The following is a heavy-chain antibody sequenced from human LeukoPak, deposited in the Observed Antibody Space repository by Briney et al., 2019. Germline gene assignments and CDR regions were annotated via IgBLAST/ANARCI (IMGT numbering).Heavy chain of an antibody. CDR1: GGTFSSYA. Sequence: GASVKVSCKASGGTFSSYAISWVRQAPGQGLEWMGGIIPIFGTANYAQKFQGRVTMTRNTSISTAYMELSSLRSEDTAVYYCARDRRLITIFGVVTYYFDYWGQGTLVTVSS. D-gene: IGHD3-3*01. J-gene: IGHJ4*02. V-gene: IGHV1-69*05. CDR3: ARDRRLITIFGVVTYYFDY. CDR2: IIPIFGTA.